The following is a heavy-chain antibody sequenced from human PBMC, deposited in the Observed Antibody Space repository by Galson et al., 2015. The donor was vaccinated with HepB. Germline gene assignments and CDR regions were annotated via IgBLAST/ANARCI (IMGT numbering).Heavy chain of an antibody. J-gene: IGHJ4*02. CDR1: GGTFSSYA. V-gene: IGHV1-69*04. CDR2: IIPILGIA. CDR3: ARDDSSGYRDY. Sequence: SVKVSCKASGGTFSSYAISWVRQAPGQGLEWMGRIIPILGIANYAQKFQGRVTITADKSTSTAYMELSSLRSDDTAVYYCARDDSSGYRDYWGQGTLVTVSS. D-gene: IGHD3-22*01.